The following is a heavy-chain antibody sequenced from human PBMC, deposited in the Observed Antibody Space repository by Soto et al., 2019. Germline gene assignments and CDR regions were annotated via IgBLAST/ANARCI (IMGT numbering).Heavy chain of an antibody. Sequence: QVQLVESGGGVVQPGRSLRLSCAASGFTFSSYGMHWVRQAPGKGLEWVAVIWYDGSNKYYADSVKGRFTISRDNSKNTLYLQMNSLRAEDTAVYYCARVRHSSGWGLGYIQHWGQGTLVTVSS. CDR2: IWYDGSNK. J-gene: IGHJ1*01. V-gene: IGHV3-33*01. D-gene: IGHD6-19*01. CDR3: ARVRHSSGWGLGYIQH. CDR1: GFTFSSYG.